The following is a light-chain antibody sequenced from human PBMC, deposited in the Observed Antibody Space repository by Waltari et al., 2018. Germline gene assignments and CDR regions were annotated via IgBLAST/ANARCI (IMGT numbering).Light chain of an antibody. CDR3: QQAAT. J-gene: IGKJ1*01. V-gene: IGKV1-5*03. CDR1: QSISSW. CDR2: KAS. Sequence: DIQMTQSPSTLSASVGDRVTITCRASQSISSWLGWYQQKPGKAPKLLIYKASSLESGVPSRFSGSGSGTEFTLTISSLQPDDFATYYCQQAATFGQGTKVEIK.